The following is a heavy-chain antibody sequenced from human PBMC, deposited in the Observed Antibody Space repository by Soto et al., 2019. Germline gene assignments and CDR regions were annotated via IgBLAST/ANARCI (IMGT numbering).Heavy chain of an antibody. J-gene: IGHJ6*02. CDR2: ISYDGSKK. V-gene: IGHV3-30*18. CDR3: AKMDADLLPYYYYGMDV. CDR1: GFRFSDYG. D-gene: IGHD1-26*01. Sequence: QVQLVESGGGVAQPGRSLRLSCAASGFRFSDYGIHWVRQAPGKGLEWLALISYDGSKKFYTDSVKGRFTISRDNSKNTMYLQIDRLRAEDTAVYYCAKMDADLLPYYYYGMDVWGQGTTVTVSS.